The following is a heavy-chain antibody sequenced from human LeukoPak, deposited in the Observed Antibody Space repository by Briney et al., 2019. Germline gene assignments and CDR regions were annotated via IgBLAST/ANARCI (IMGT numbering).Heavy chain of an antibody. CDR2: IRSKTNSYAT. J-gene: IGHJ5*02. CDR1: GFTFSDSA. D-gene: IGHD2-15*01. CDR3: TRDRGTYNWFDP. V-gene: IGHV3-73*01. Sequence: GGSLRLSCSASGFTFSDSAMHWVRQASGKGLEWVGRIRSKTNSYATAYAESVKGRFTISRDDSKDTAFLHMDSLKTEDTALYYFTRDRGTYNWFDPWGQGTLVTVSS.